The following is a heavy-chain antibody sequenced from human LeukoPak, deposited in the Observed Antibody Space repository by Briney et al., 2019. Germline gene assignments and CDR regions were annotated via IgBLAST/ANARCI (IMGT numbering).Heavy chain of an antibody. CDR2: ISYDGNKE. Sequence: GGSLRLSCAASGFSFSSYGMHWVRQAPGKGLEWVAVISYDGNKEYYVDSVKGRFTISRDNSKNMLYLQMDSLRAEDTAVYYCASGAEGYVFDPWGQGTLVTVSS. CDR3: ASGAEGYVFDP. CDR1: GFSFSSYG. V-gene: IGHV3-30*03. D-gene: IGHD5-12*01. J-gene: IGHJ5*02.